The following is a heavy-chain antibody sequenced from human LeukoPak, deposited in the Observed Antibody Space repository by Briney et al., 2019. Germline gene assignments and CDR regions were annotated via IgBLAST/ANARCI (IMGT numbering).Heavy chain of an antibody. CDR1: GFTFRNNW. CDR2: INTDGRST. D-gene: IGHD3-3*01. Sequence: GVSLRLSCAASGFTFRNNWMHWVRQVPGKGLVWVSRINTDGRSTGYADSVKGRFTISRDNAENTLYLQMNSLRAEDTAVYYCARGKGGSGYSIDYWGQGTLVTVSA. CDR3: ARGKGGSGYSIDY. V-gene: IGHV3-74*01. J-gene: IGHJ4*02.